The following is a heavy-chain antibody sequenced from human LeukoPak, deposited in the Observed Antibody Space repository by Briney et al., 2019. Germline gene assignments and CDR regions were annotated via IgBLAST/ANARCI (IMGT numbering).Heavy chain of an antibody. CDR2: MNPNSGNT. CDR3: ARALPMSITNWYRFDS. J-gene: IGHJ5*01. D-gene: IGHD2-2*01. CDR1: GYTFTSYD. V-gene: IGHV1-8*01. Sequence: SVKVSCKASGYTFTSYDINWVRQAPGQGLEWMGWMNPNSGNTGYVQMFQGRVTMTRNTSISTAYMELSSLRSDDTAVYYCARALPMSITNWYRFDSWGQGTLVTVSS.